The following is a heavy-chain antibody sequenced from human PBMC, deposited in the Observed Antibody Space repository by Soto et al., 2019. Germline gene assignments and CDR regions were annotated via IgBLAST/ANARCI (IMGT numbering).Heavy chain of an antibody. V-gene: IGHV3-74*01. CDR3: VRTSLVVAAASREDY. Sequence: EVKLVESGGGLVQPGGSLRLSCAASGFTFSSYWMHWVRQAPGKGLVWVSRINSDGSSTSYADSVKGRFTISRDNAKNPLYLQMNSLRAEDTAVYYCVRTSLVVAAASREDYWCQGTLVTVS. D-gene: IGHD2-15*01. CDR1: GFTFSSYW. CDR2: INSDGSST. J-gene: IGHJ4*02.